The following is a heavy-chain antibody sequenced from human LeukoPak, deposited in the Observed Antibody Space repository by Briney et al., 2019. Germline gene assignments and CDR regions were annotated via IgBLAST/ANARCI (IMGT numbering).Heavy chain of an antibody. CDR3: ASPPVGPSPWFDP. CDR2: ISSSSSYI. Sequence: PGGSLRLSCAASGFTFSSYSMNWVRQAPGKGLEWVSSISSSSSYIYYADSVKGRFTISRDNAKNSLYLQMNSLRAEDTAVYYCASPPVGPSPWFDPWGQGTLVTVSS. J-gene: IGHJ5*02. D-gene: IGHD1-26*01. CDR1: GFTFSSYS. V-gene: IGHV3-21*01.